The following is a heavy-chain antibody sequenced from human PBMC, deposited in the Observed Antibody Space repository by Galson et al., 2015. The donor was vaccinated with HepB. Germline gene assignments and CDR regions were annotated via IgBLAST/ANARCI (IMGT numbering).Heavy chain of an antibody. D-gene: IGHD3-22*01. V-gene: IGHV3-66*01. CDR2: IYSGGST. Sequence: SLRLSCAASGFTVSSNYMSWVRQAPGKGLEWVSVIYSGGSTYYADSVKGRFTISRDNSKNTLYLQMNSLRAEDTAVYYCARGYYYDSSGYLATNAFDIWGQGTMVTVSS. CDR1: GFTVSSNY. CDR3: ARGYYYDSSGYLATNAFDI. J-gene: IGHJ3*02.